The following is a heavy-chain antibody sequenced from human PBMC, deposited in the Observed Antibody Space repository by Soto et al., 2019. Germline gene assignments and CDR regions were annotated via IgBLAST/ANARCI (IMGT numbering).Heavy chain of an antibody. V-gene: IGHV4-39*01. CDR2: VYYSGGA. J-gene: IGHJ5*01. D-gene: IGHD1-26*01. CDR3: VRVIEGATTLTAFNS. CDR1: GVSIHNSHSF. Sequence: SETLSVTCAVSGVSIHNSHSFWAWIRQPPGKGLEFIGSVYYSGGAKYNPSLKSRVTISVDTSKNQLSLTLNTVTAADTAVYYCVRVIEGATTLTAFNSRGRGHMVT.